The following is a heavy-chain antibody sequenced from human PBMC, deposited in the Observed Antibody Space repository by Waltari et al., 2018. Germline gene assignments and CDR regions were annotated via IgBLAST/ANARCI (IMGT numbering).Heavy chain of an antibody. CDR1: GFTCSTYG. CDR3: AKWYGGDYYFDY. V-gene: IGHV3-30*02. D-gene: IGHD1-26*01. CDR2: IQYDGRNK. J-gene: IGHJ4*02. Sequence: QVQLVEPGGAVVQPGGSLRLSSAASGFTCSTYGIHWVRQAPGKGLQWVAFIQYDGRNKYYAESVKGRFTISRDNSKNTLYLQMDSLRAEDTALYYCAKWYGGDYYFDYWGQGTLVTVSS.